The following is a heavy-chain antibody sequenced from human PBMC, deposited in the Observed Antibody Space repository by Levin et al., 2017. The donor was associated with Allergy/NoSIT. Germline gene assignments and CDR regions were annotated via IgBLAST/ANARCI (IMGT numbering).Heavy chain of an antibody. CDR2: IKFDGSEI. J-gene: IGHJ2*01. CDR3: ARDAHSTGRDWFFDL. CDR1: EFSFSSYW. V-gene: IGHV3-7*01. Sequence: GGSLRLSCAASEFSFSSYWMSWVRQAPGKGLEWVANIKFDGSEIYYVDSVKGRFTISRDNAKNSVYLQMNTLRAEDTAVYYCARDAHSTGRDWFFDLWGRGTLVTVSS. D-gene: IGHD2/OR15-2a*01.